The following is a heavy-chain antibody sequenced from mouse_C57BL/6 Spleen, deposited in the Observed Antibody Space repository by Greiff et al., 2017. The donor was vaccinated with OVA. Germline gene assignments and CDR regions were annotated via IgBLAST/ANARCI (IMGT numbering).Heavy chain of an antibody. CDR1: GYTFTDYE. CDR2: IGPETGGT. CDR3: TRGRSGTFAY. V-gene: IGHV1-15*01. J-gene: IGHJ3*01. D-gene: IGHD4-1*01. Sequence: VQLQQSGAELVRPGASVTLSCKASGYTFTDYEMHWVKQTPVHGLEWIGAIGPETGGTAYTQKFKGKAILTADKSSSTAYMELRGLTAEDAAVYYCTRGRSGTFAYWGQGTLVTVSA.